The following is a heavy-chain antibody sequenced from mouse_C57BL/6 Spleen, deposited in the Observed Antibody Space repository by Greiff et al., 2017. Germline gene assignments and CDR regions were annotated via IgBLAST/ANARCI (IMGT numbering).Heavy chain of an antibody. D-gene: IGHD2-3*01. J-gene: IGHJ4*01. CDR1: GFTFSSYG. CDR3: ARLLYDGYLYSMDY. Sequence: EVQVVESGGDLVKPGGSLKLSCAASGFTFSSYGMSWVRQTPDKRLEWVATISSGGSYTYYPDSVKGRFTISRDNAKNTLYLQMSSLKSEDTAMYYCARLLYDGYLYSMDYWGQGTSVTVSS. V-gene: IGHV5-6*01. CDR2: ISSGGSYT.